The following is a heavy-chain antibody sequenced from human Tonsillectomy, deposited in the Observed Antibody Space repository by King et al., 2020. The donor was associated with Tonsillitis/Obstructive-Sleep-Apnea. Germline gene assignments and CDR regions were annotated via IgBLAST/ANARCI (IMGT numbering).Heavy chain of an antibody. CDR1: GYTFTSYY. Sequence: QLVQSGAEVKKPGASMKISCKASGYTFTSYYMHLVRQAPGQGLEWMGIINPSGGSTSHAQELQGRVTMTRDTSTSTVYMELSSLRSEDTAVYYCARDPSRTTEGYYYYMDVWGKGTTVTVSS. V-gene: IGHV1-46*01. CDR3: ARDPSRTTEGYYYYMDV. D-gene: IGHD1-1*01. J-gene: IGHJ6*03. CDR2: INPSGGST.